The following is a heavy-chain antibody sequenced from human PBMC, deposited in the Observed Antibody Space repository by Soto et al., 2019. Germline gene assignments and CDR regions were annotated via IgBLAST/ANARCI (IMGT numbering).Heavy chain of an antibody. J-gene: IGHJ3*02. CDR3: AGYNSIAVAGNAFDI. D-gene: IGHD6-19*01. CDR2: NYYSGST. CDR1: GGSISSYY. V-gene: IGHV4-59*08. Sequence: QVQLQESGPGLVKPSETLSLTCTVSGGSISSYYWSWIRQPPGKGLEWIGYNYYSGSTNYNPSLTSRVTVSVDTSNNQFSVKLSSVTAADTAVYYCAGYNSIAVAGNAFDIWGQGTMVTVSS.